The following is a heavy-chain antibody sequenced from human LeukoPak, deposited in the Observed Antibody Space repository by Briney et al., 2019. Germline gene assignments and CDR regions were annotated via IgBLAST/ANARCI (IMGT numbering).Heavy chain of an antibody. D-gene: IGHD3-9*01. V-gene: IGHV3-23*01. J-gene: IGHJ4*02. Sequence: PGGSLRLSCAASGFSFSSSAMSWVRQAPGKGLEWFSAISGSGGSSAYADSVKGRFTISRDSSKNTLYLQMNSLRAEDTAVHYCAKGGAYDLLTGSDFDHWGQGTLVTVSS. CDR1: GFSFSSSA. CDR3: AKGGAYDLLTGSDFDH. CDR2: ISGSGGSS.